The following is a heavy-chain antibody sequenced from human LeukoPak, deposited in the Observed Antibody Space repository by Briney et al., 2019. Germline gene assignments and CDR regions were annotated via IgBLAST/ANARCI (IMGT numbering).Heavy chain of an antibody. Sequence: ASVKVSCESSGFTFTDYYFHWARQAPGRGLEWMGWINSNSGDTKYAQNFQGRVTFTRDTSISTAYVEVSSLASDDPAVYFCARAAGAFRSGLNWGQGALVTVSS. D-gene: IGHD6-19*01. CDR3: ARAAGAFRSGLN. J-gene: IGHJ4*02. V-gene: IGHV1-2*02. CDR2: INSNSGDT. CDR1: GFTFTDYY.